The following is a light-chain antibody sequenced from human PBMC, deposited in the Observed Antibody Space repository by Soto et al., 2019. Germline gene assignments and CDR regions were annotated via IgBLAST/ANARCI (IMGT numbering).Light chain of an antibody. Sequence: EIVMTQSPATLSLSPGERATLSCRASQSIRINVGWYQQRPGQAPRLLIYGASTRSTGIPARFSVSGSETEFTLTIISLDSEASAVYDCQQYNSWRQITVGQGTRLEI. CDR2: GAS. J-gene: IGKJ5*01. CDR3: QQYNSWRQIT. V-gene: IGKV3-15*01. CDR1: QSIRIN.